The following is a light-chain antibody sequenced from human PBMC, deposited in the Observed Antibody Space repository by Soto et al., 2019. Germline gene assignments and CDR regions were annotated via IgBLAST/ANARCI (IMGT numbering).Light chain of an antibody. Sequence: QSVLTQPPSASGTPGQRVTISCSGSSSNIGSNTVNWYQQLQGTAPKLLLYSNNQRPSGVPDRFSGSKSGTSASLAISGLQCEDEADYYCAAWDDSLNGHVVFGGGTKLTVL. V-gene: IGLV1-44*01. CDR2: SNN. J-gene: IGLJ2*01. CDR3: AAWDDSLNGHVV. CDR1: SSNIGSNT.